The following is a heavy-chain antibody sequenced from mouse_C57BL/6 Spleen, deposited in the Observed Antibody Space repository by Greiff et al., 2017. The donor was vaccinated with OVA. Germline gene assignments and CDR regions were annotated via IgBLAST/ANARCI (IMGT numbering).Heavy chain of an antibody. Sequence: QVQLQQPGTELVKPGASVKLSCKASGYTFTSYWMHWVKQRPGQGLEWIGNINPSNGGTNYTEKFKSKSTLTVDKSSSTGYMQLSSLTSEDSAVYYCARDYGSSYYFDYWGKGTTLTVSS. CDR2: INPSNGGT. D-gene: IGHD1-1*01. J-gene: IGHJ2*01. CDR3: ARDYGSSYYFDY. V-gene: IGHV1-53*01. CDR1: GYTFTSYW.